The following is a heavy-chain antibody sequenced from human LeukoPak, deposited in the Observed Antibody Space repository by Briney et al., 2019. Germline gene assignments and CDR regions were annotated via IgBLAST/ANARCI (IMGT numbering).Heavy chain of an antibody. CDR3: ARLGTTGTPNDI. D-gene: IGHD1-1*01. Sequence: SVKVSCKASGGTFSSYAISWVRQAPGQGLEWMGGIIPIFGTANYAQKFQGRVTITTDESTSTAYMELSSLRSEDTAVYYCARLGTTGTPNDIWGQGTMVTVSS. V-gene: IGHV1-69*05. CDR2: IIPIFGTA. J-gene: IGHJ3*02. CDR1: GGTFSSYA.